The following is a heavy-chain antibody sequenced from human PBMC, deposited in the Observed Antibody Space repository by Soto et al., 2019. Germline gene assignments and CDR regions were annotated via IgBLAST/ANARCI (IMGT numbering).Heavy chain of an antibody. CDR3: ARLDWNYFFYY. CDR2: ISSSSSYT. V-gene: IGHV3-11*06. Sequence: PGGSLRLSCAASGFTFSDYYMSWIRQAPGKGLEWVSYISSSSSYTNYADSVKGRFTISRDNAKNSLYLQMNSLRAEDTAVYYCARLDWNYFFYYWGQGTLVTVSS. D-gene: IGHD1-7*01. J-gene: IGHJ4*02. CDR1: GFTFSDYY.